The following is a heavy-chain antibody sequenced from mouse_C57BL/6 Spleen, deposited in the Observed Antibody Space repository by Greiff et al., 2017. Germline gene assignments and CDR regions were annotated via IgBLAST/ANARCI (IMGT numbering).Heavy chain of an antibody. D-gene: IGHD2-4*01. CDR1: GYTFTNYN. Sequence: EVQLQQSGPELVKPGASVKMSCKASGYTFTNYNMHWVKQSHGKSLEWIGNINPENGGTNYNQKFQGKATMTVDKSSSTAYMERRSLTSEDTAVYYCARIDYDYGALAYWGQGTPVTVSA. CDR2: INPENGGT. V-gene: IGHV1-22*01. CDR3: ARIDYDYGALAY. J-gene: IGHJ3*01.